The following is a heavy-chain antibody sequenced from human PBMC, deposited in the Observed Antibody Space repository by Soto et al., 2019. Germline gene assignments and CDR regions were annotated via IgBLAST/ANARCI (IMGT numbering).Heavy chain of an antibody. CDR3: AREPRDQSSGWYFDY. CDR1: GFTFSSYS. J-gene: IGHJ4*02. Sequence: SLRLSCAASGFTFSSYSVNWVRQAPGKGLEWVSSISSSSSYIYYADSVKGRFTISRDNAKNSLYLQMNSLRAEDTAVYYCAREPRDQSSGWYFDYWGQGTLVTVSS. D-gene: IGHD6-19*01. CDR2: ISSSSSYI. V-gene: IGHV3-21*01.